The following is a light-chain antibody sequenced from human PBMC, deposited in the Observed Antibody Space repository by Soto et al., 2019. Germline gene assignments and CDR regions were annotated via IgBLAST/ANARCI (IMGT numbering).Light chain of an antibody. CDR1: QTIRSW. Sequence: DIPMTQSPSTLSGSVGDRVTITCQASQTIRSWLAWYQQKPGKAPKLLIYKASTLKSGVPSRFSGSGSGTEFTLTISSLQPDDFATYYCQHYNSYSEAFGQGAKVELK. J-gene: IGKJ1*01. V-gene: IGKV1-5*03. CDR3: QHYNSYSEA. CDR2: KAS.